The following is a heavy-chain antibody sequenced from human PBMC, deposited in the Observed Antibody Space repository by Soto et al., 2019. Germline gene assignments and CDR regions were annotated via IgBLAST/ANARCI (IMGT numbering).Heavy chain of an antibody. CDR2: ISSSSSYI. J-gene: IGHJ3*02. Sequence: GGSLRLSCAASGFTFSSYSMNWVRQAPGKGLEWVSSISSSSSYIYYADSVKGRFTISRDNAKNSLYLQMNSLRAEDTAVNYCAREKAYMVRGVMNAFDIWGQGTMVTVSS. CDR3: AREKAYMVRGVMNAFDI. V-gene: IGHV3-21*01. CDR1: GFTFSSYS. D-gene: IGHD3-10*01.